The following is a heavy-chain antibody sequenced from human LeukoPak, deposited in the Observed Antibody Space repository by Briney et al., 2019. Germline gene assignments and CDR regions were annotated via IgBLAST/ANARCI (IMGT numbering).Heavy chain of an antibody. J-gene: IGHJ4*02. Sequence: ASVKVSCKASGYTFTDYYMHWVQQAPGKGLEWMGRVDPEDGETIYAEKSQGRVTITADTSTDTAYMELSSLRSEDTAVYYCATDNARGAAPPDYWGQGTLVTVSS. D-gene: IGHD6-6*01. CDR2: VDPEDGET. V-gene: IGHV1-69-2*01. CDR3: ATDNARGAAPPDY. CDR1: GYTFTDYY.